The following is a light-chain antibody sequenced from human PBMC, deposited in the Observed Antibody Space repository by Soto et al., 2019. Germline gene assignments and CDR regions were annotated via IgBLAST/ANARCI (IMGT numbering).Light chain of an antibody. J-gene: IGLJ1*01. CDR1: SSNIGAGYD. CDR2: GNS. Sequence: QAVVPQPPSVSGAPGPGVTISCTGSSSNIGAGYDVHWYQHLPGTAPKLLIYGNSNRPSGVPDRFAGSKSGTSAAMAITGLQGEDEADYCCQYYDSSLSGPNYVFGTGTKLTVL. CDR3: QYYDSSLSGPNYV. V-gene: IGLV1-40*01.